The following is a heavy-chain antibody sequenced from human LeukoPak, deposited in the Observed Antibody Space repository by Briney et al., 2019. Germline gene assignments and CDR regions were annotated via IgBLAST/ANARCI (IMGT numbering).Heavy chain of an antibody. CDR1: GFPFNSYS. CDR3: ARHLVPAALSSWFDP. D-gene: IGHD2-2*01. Sequence: GGSLRLSCAASGFPFNSYSMNWVRQAPGKGLEWVSSISSSGSYIYYADSVKGRFTISRDNAKNSLYLQMNSLRAEDTAVYYCARHLVPAALSSWFDPWGQGTLVTVSS. V-gene: IGHV3-21*01. CDR2: ISSSGSYI. J-gene: IGHJ5*02.